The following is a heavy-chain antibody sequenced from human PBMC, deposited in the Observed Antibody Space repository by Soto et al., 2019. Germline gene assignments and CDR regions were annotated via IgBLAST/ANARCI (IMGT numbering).Heavy chain of an antibody. J-gene: IGHJ4*02. CDR1: GYTFTHFY. CDR3: ARDEGGYDILTGYYKAHHFDY. Sequence: ASVKVSCKASGYTFTHFYITWVRQAPGQGLEWMGAISPHNFNTNYAQKFRGRVTLTTEKSTNTAYMDLRSLTSDDTAVYYCARDEGGYDILTGYYKAHHFDYWGQGVTFTVSS. D-gene: IGHD3-9*01. CDR2: ISPHNFNT. V-gene: IGHV1-18*01.